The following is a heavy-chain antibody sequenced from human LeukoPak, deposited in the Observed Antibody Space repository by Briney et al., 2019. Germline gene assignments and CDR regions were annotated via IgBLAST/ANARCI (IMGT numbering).Heavy chain of an antibody. V-gene: IGHV3-66*01. CDR3: ARDISSGYYDAFDI. CDR1: GFTPSSNY. Sequence: GGSLRLSCAASGFTPSSNYMSWVRQVPGEWLEWVSVIYSGGRTYYADSVKGRFTISRDNSKNTLYLQMNSLRAEDTAVYYCARDISSGYYDAFDIWGQGTMVTVSS. D-gene: IGHD3-22*01. J-gene: IGHJ3*02. CDR2: IYSGGRT.